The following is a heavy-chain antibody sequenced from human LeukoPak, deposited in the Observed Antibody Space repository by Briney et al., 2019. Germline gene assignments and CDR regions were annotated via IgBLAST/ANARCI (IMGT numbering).Heavy chain of an antibody. CDR3: ARSSPHYDILTGYYWFTGNWFDP. CDR2: IYYSGST. D-gene: IGHD3-9*01. J-gene: IGHJ5*02. CDR1: GGSISSGSYY. V-gene: IGHV4-61*10. Sequence: SSETLSLTCTVSGGSISSGSYYWSWIRQPAGKGLEWIGRIYYSGSTNYNPSLKSRVTISVDTSKNQFSLKLSSVTAADTAVYYCARSSPHYDILTGYYWFTGNWFDPWGQGTLVTVSS.